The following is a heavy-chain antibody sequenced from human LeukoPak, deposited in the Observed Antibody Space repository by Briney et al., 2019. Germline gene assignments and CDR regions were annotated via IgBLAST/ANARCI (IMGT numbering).Heavy chain of an antibody. Sequence: GGSLILSCAASGFTFSSYDMHWVRQATGEGLEWVSAIGTAGDTYYPGSVKGRFTISRENAKNSLYLQMNSLRAGDTAVYYCARKGGYCSSTSCSPDAFDIWGQGTMVTVSS. CDR1: GFTFSSYD. D-gene: IGHD2-2*01. CDR2: IGTAGDT. V-gene: IGHV3-13*04. CDR3: ARKGGYCSSTSCSPDAFDI. J-gene: IGHJ3*02.